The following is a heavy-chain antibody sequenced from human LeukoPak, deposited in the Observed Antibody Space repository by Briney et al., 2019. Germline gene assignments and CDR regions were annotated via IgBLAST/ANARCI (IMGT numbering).Heavy chain of an antibody. CDR1: GGTFSSYA. J-gene: IGHJ6*03. Sequence: GSSVKVSCKASGGTFSSYAISWVRQATGQGLEWMGWMNPNSGDTGYAQKFQGRVTITRNTSISTAYMELSSLRSEDTAVYYCARGPHYYYYMDVWGKGTTVTVSS. CDR3: ARGPHYYYYMDV. V-gene: IGHV1-8*03. CDR2: MNPNSGDT.